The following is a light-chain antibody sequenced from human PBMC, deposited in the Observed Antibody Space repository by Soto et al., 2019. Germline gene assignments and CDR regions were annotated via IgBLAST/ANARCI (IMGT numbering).Light chain of an antibody. CDR1: SSDIVGYNF. CDR3: NSYSTVSTYV. V-gene: IGLV2-14*01. Sequence: QSALTQPASVSGSPGQSITIACTGTSSDIVGYNFVSWYQQHPGKAPKLLIYDVGNRPSGVSNRFSGSKSGNTASLPISGLQAEDEAHYYCNSYSTVSTYVFGTGTKLTVL. CDR2: DVG. J-gene: IGLJ1*01.